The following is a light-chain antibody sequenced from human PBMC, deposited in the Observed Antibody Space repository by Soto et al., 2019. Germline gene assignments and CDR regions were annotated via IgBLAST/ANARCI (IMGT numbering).Light chain of an antibody. J-gene: IGLJ2*01. CDR1: TSDVGGLNY. CDR3: SSYTTSSTWV. V-gene: IGLV2-14*01. Sequence: QSALTQPASVSGSPGQSITISCTGTTSDVGGLNYVSWYQHHPGNAPKLLIYEVTNRPSGVSDRFSGSKSDNTASLTISGLQAEDESDYYCSSYTTSSTWVFGGGTKLTVL. CDR2: EVT.